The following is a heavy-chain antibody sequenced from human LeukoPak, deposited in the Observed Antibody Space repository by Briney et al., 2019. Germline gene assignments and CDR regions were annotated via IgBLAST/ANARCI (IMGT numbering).Heavy chain of an antibody. J-gene: IGHJ6*03. CDR1: GYTFTGYY. Sequence: ASVKVSCKASGYTFTGYYMHWVRQAPGQGLEWMGWINPNSGGTNYAQKFQGRVTVTRDTSISTAYMELSRLRSDDTAVYYCARGGSGRDYYYYYMDVWGKGTTVTVSS. D-gene: IGHD3-10*01. CDR3: ARGGSGRDYYYYYMDV. V-gene: IGHV1-2*02. CDR2: INPNSGGT.